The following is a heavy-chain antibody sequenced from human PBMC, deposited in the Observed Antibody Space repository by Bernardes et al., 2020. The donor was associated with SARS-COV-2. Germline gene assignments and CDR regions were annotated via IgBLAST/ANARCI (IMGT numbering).Heavy chain of an antibody. CDR2: TSGDGTST. J-gene: IGHJ4*02. CDR1: GFTFSSYW. D-gene: IGHD2-15*01. Sequence: GGSLRLSCAASGFTFSSYWMHWVRQVPGKGLLWVSRTSGDGTSTSYADSVKGRFIISRDNAKNTLYLQLNNLTAEETAIYYCARGPNGGNYYVGDYWGQGTPVTVSS. CDR3: ARGPNGGNYYVGDY. V-gene: IGHV3-74*01.